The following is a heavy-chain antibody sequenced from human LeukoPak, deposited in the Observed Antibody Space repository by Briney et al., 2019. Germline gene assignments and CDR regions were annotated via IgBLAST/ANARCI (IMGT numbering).Heavy chain of an antibody. J-gene: IGHJ4*02. D-gene: IGHD6-13*01. CDR3: AKELAAAGTDY. Sequence: PGGSLRLSCAASGFTFSSYGMHWVRQAPGKGLEWVAVISYDGSNKYYADSVKGRFTISRDNSKNTLYLQMNSLRAEDTAVYYCAKELAAAGTDYWGQGTLVTVSS. V-gene: IGHV3-30*18. CDR2: ISYDGSNK. CDR1: GFTFSSYG.